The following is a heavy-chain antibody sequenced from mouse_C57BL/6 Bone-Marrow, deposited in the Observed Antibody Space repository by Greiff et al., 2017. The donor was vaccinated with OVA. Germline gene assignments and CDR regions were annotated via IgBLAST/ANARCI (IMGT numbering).Heavy chain of an antibody. V-gene: IGHV14-4*01. CDR1: GFNIKDDY. CDR2: IDPENGDT. J-gene: IGHJ2*01. CDR3: TTSLDYFDY. Sequence: EVQLVESGAELVRPGASVKLSCTASGFNIKDDYMHWVKQRPEQGLEWIGWIDPENGDTEYASKFQGKATITADTSSNTAYLQLSSLTSEDTAVYYCTTSLDYFDYWGQGTTLTVSS.